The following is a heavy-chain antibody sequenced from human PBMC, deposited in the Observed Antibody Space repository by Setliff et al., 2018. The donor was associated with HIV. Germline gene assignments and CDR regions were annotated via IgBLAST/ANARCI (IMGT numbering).Heavy chain of an antibody. V-gene: IGHV4-4*07. CDR3: ARGTGSYGSDY. CDR1: GGSIYNFY. CDR2: IWTSGST. D-gene: IGHD5-18*01. J-gene: IGHJ4*02. Sequence: PSETLSLTCSVSGGSIYNFYWSWIRQPAGKGLEWIGRIWTSGSTNYNPSLKSRVTISVDTSKNQFSLKLSSVTAADTAVYYCARGTGSYGSDYWGQGTLVTVSS.